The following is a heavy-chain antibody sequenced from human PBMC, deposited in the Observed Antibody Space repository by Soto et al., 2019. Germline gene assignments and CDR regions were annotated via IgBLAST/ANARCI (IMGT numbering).Heavy chain of an antibody. CDR2: IYYSGST. J-gene: IGHJ6*02. Sequence: QVQLQESGPGLVKPSETLSLTCTVSGGSISSYYWSWIRQPPGKGLEWIGYIYYSGSTNYNPSLKSRXXIXVXXSKNQFSLKLSSVTAADTAVYYCARDRIGAGGMDVWGQGTTVTVSS. CDR3: ARDRIGAGGMDV. V-gene: IGHV4-59*01. CDR1: GGSISSYY. D-gene: IGHD2-21*01.